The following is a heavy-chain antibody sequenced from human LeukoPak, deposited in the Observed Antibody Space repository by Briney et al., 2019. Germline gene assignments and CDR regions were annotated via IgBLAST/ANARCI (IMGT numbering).Heavy chain of an antibody. CDR1: GLTSSSYW. CDR2: INPAGSVT. V-gene: IGHV3-74*01. Sequence: GGSLRLSCSASGLTSSSYWMHWVRQAPGKGLVWVSRINPAGSVTNHADSVRGRFTISRDTATNTLYLEMNSLRAEDTAVYYCSRDFVGAEDYWGQGTLVTVSS. D-gene: IGHD3-16*01. J-gene: IGHJ4*02. CDR3: SRDFVGAEDY.